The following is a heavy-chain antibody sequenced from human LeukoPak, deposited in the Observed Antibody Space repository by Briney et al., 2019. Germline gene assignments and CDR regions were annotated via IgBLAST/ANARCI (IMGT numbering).Heavy chain of an antibody. Sequence: GGSLRLSCVASGFDFNYYAMNWVRQAPGKGLEWVSSISAANHIYYADSVKGRFSISRDNAGNALFLQMHSLRGEDTAVYYCGREDCSNVRCYGASDAWGQGTLVTVSS. V-gene: IGHV3-69-1*01. J-gene: IGHJ5*02. CDR3: GREDCSNVRCYGASDA. D-gene: IGHD2-2*01. CDR2: ISAANHI. CDR1: GFDFNYYA.